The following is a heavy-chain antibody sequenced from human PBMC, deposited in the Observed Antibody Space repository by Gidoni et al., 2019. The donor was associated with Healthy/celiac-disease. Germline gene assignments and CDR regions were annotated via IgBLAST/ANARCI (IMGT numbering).Heavy chain of an antibody. D-gene: IGHD4-17*01. J-gene: IGHJ2*01. CDR3: ARHESRPGFYGDYHWYFDL. Sequence: PGKGLEWIGSIYYSGSTYYNPSLKSRVTISVDTSKNQFSLKLSSVTAADTAVYYCARHESRPGFYGDYHWYFDLWGRGTLVTVSS. CDR2: IYYSGST. V-gene: IGHV4-39*01.